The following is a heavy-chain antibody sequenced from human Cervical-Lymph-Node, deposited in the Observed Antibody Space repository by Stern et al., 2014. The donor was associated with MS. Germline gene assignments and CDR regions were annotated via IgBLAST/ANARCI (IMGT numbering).Heavy chain of an antibody. Sequence: VQLVQSLPEVTKPGASVLVSCKTSGSTFTNYYIHWVRQAPGQGLEWMGIINPNRSVTASAPKFQGSLTLTTDTSPTPVYLRLINLTTEDTAMEYCTRGVGGVGREGGQGTVVCVSS. CDR3: TRGVGGVGRE. V-gene: IGHV1-46*01. J-gene: IGHJ4*02. CDR1: GSTFTNYY. CDR2: INPNRSVT. D-gene: IGHD3-16*01.